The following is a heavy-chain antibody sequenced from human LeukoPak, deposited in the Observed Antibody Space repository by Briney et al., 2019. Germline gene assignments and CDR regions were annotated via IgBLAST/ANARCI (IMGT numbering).Heavy chain of an antibody. V-gene: IGHV4-30-2*01. CDR1: GGSISSGGYS. D-gene: IGHD3-16*01. J-gene: IGHJ5*02. CDR2: IYHSGST. Sequence: PSETLSLTCTVSGGSISSGGYSWSWIRQPPGKGLEWIGYIYHSGSTYYNPSLKSRVTISVDRSKNQFSLKLSSVTAADTAVYYCAREISVGDGGFDPWGQGTLVTVSS. CDR3: AREISVGDGGFDP.